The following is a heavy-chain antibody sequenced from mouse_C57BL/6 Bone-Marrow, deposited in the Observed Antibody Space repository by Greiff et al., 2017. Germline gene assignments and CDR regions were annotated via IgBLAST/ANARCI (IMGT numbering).Heavy chain of an antibody. J-gene: IGHJ4*01. CDR2: IWSGGST. CDR1: GFSLTSYG. V-gene: IGHV2-2*01. D-gene: IGHD2-4*01. Sequence: VQLQQSGPGLVQPSQSLSITCTVSGFSLTSYGVHWVRQSPGKGLEWLGVIWSGGSTDYNAAFISRLSISKDNSTSQVFFKMNSLQADDTARYYCARKLYDYDFFSAMDYWGQGTSVTVSS. CDR3: ARKLYDYDFFSAMDY.